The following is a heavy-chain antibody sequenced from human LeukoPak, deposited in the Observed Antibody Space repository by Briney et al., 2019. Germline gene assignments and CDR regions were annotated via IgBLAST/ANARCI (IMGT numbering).Heavy chain of an antibody. CDR3: AKTLTKLVLVYYFDY. D-gene: IGHD3-9*01. Sequence: GRSLRLSCAASGFTFSDYGIHWVRQAPGKGLEWVAVIWYDGTNKYYGDSVKGRFTISRDNSKNTLYLQMNSLRAEDTAVYYCAKTLTKLVLVYYFDYWGQGTLVTVSS. CDR2: IWYDGTNK. CDR1: GFTFSDYG. J-gene: IGHJ4*02. V-gene: IGHV3-33*06.